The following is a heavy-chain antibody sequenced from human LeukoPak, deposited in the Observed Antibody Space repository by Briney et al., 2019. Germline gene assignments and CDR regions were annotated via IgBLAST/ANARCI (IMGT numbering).Heavy chain of an antibody. V-gene: IGHV4-31*03. CDR2: IYYSGST. Sequence: PSETLSLTCTVSGGSISSGGYYWSWIRQHPGKGLEWIGYIYYSGSTYYNPSLKSRVTISVDTSKNQFSLKLSSVTAADTAVYYCARVTYFSLDHYGMDVWGQGTTVTVSS. CDR1: GGSISSGGYY. D-gene: IGHD2/OR15-2a*01. CDR3: ARVTYFSLDHYGMDV. J-gene: IGHJ6*02.